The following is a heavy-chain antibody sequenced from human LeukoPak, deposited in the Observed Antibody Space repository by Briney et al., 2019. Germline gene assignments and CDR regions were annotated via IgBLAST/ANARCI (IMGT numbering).Heavy chain of an antibody. CDR1: GGTFSSYA. CDR3: AQMPDGYNGVVDY. V-gene: IGHV1-69*05. CDR2: IIPIFGTA. Sequence: SVKVSCKASGGTFSSYAISSVRQAPGQGLEWMGRIIPIFGTANYAQKFQGRVTITTDESTSTAYMELSSLRSEDTAVYYCAQMPDGYNGVVDYWGQGTLVTVSS. D-gene: IGHD5-24*01. J-gene: IGHJ4*02.